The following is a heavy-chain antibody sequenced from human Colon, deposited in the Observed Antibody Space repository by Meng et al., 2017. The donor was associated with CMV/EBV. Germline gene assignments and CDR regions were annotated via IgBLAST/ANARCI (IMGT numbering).Heavy chain of an antibody. Sequence: QVQLVKSGGPGKKPGATAKISCMASGYTITRNYMQSVRQAPGQGLAWMGMIEPTDGSRSYAQKFQGRVTLTRDTSMNAVYMELSRLRSDDTAVYYCARDNFAFDIWGQGTMVTVSS. V-gene: IGHV1-46*01. J-gene: IGHJ3*02. CDR2: IEPTDGSR. CDR3: ARDNFAFDI. D-gene: IGHD1-1*01. CDR1: GYTITRNY.